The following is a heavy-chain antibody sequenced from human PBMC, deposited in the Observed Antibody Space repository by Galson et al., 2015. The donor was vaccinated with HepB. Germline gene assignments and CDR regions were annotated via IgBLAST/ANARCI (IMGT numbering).Heavy chain of an antibody. CDR1: GFTFSSYG. V-gene: IGHV3-30*18. J-gene: IGHJ6*02. D-gene: IGHD4-17*01. CDR3: AKATGQLRNYYYGMDV. Sequence: SLRLSCAASGFTFSSYGMHWVRQAPGKGLEWVAVISYDGSNKYYADSVKGRFTISRDNSKNTLYLQMNSLRAEDTAVYYCAKATGQLRNYYYGMDVWGQGTTVTVSS. CDR2: ISYDGSNK.